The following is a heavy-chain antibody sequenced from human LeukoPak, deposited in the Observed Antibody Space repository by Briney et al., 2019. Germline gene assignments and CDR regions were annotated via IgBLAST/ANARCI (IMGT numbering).Heavy chain of an antibody. J-gene: IGHJ6*02. V-gene: IGHV3-64*01. CDR1: GFTFSSYA. CDR3: ARSSSYYDFSSGMDV. CDR2: ISSNGGST. D-gene: IGHD3-3*01. Sequence: GGSLRLSCAAPGFTFSSYAMHWVRQAPGKGLKYVSAISSNGGSTYYANSVKGRFTISRDNSKNTLYLQMGSLRAEDMAVYYCARSSSYYDFSSGMDVWGQGTTVTVSS.